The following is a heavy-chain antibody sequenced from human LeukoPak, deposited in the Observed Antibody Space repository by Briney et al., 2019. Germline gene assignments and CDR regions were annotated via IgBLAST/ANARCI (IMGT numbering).Heavy chain of an antibody. Sequence: SETLSLTCAVYGGSFSGYYWTWIRQPPGKGLEWIGEINHRRSTKYSPSLKSRVTISVDTSKNQFSLKLSSVIAADTAVYYCARTTEGYCSSASCFGFSYSYYMDVWGKGTTVAISS. D-gene: IGHD2-2*01. CDR2: INHRRST. CDR3: ARTTEGYCSSASCFGFSYSYYMDV. CDR1: GGSFSGYY. J-gene: IGHJ6*03. V-gene: IGHV4-34*01.